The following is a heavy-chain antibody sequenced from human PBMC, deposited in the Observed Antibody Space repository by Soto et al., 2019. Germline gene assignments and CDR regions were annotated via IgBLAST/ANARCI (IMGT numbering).Heavy chain of an antibody. D-gene: IGHD3-10*01. V-gene: IGHV1-2*02. Sequence: HVQLVQSGTEVKKPGASVRVSCMVSGYPFTTYYIHWVRQAPGQGLEWMGWIDPRSGGTVYEQKFQGRVTMTRDTSISTVYMDLSGLTSDDTALYYWATADYGIFPYWGQGSLVNVSS. CDR2: IDPRSGGT. J-gene: IGHJ4*02. CDR3: ATADYGIFPY. CDR1: GYPFTTYY.